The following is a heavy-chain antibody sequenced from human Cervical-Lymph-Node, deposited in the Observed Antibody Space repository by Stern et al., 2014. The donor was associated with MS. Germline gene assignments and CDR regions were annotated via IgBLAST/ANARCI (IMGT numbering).Heavy chain of an antibody. V-gene: IGHV4-39*01. Sequence: VQLLESGPGLVKPSETLSLTCTVSGGSISSSSYYWGWIRQPPGKGLEWIGSIYYSGSTYYNPSLKSRVTISVDTSKNQFSLKLSSVTAADTAVYYCARHMTPQHTWGDLDYWGQGTLVTVSS. CDR3: ARHMTPQHTWGDLDY. CDR1: GGSISSSSYY. J-gene: IGHJ4*02. CDR2: IYYSGST. D-gene: IGHD7-27*01.